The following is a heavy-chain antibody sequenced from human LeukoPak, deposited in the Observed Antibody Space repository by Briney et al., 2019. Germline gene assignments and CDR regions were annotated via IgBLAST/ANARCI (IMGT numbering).Heavy chain of an antibody. CDR2: LYRDGTT. J-gene: IGHJ3*02. D-gene: IGHD3-10*01. Sequence: GGSLRLSCAASGFTVSSNYMNWVRQAPGKGLEWVSLLYRDGTTYYADSVKGRFTISRDNSKNTLFLQMNSLRAEDTAVYYCARDAYGDDAFDIWGQGTMVTVSS. CDR3: ARDAYGDDAFDI. CDR1: GFTVSSNY. V-gene: IGHV3-66*01.